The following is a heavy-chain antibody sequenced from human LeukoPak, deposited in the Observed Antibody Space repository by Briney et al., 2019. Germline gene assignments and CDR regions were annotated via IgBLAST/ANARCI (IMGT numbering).Heavy chain of an antibody. V-gene: IGHV3-11*01. J-gene: IGHJ4*02. D-gene: IGHD5-12*01. CDR2: ISGSGNTI. Sequence: PGGSLRLSCAASGFTFNDYYMSWIRQAPGKGLEWVSYISGSGNTIYYADSVKGRFTISRDNAKNSLYLQMNSLRADDTAVYYCARDWEWLRLLTTPYRFDYWGQGTLVTVSS. CDR1: GFTFNDYY. CDR3: ARDWEWLRLLTTPYRFDY.